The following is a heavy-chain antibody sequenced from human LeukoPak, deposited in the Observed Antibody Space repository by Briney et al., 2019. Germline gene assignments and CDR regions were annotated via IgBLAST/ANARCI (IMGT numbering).Heavy chain of an antibody. CDR1: GGSISSSSYY. J-gene: IGHJ4*02. CDR2: IYYSGST. CDR3: ARSGLVFGRSGYSSWVTYDY. D-gene: IGHD3-22*01. V-gene: IGHV4-39*07. Sequence: SETLSLTCTVSGGSISSSSYYWGWIRQPPGKGLEWIGSIYYSGSTYYNPSLKSRVTISVDTSKKQFSLKLSSVTAADTAVYYCARSGLVFGRSGYSSWVTYDYWGQGTLVTVSS.